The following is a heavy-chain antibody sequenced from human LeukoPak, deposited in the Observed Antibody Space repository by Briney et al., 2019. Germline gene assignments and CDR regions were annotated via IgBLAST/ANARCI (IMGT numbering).Heavy chain of an antibody. J-gene: IGHJ3*02. CDR3: AKWQQSTNAFDI. CDR1: GDSISRFY. Sequence: SETLSLTCNVSGDSISRFYWNWIRQPPGKGLEWIGYISYSGSSDYNPPLKSRLTNYNPSLKSRVTMSADTSKNQLSLRLNSVTAADTAVYYCAKWQQSTNAFDIWGQATMVTVSS. D-gene: IGHD5-24*01. V-gene: IGHV4-59*01. CDR2: ISYSGSSDYNPPLKSRLT.